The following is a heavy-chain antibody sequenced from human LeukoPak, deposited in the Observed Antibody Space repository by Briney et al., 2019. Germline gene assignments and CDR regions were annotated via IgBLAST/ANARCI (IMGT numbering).Heavy chain of an antibody. CDR1: GFTFSSYE. V-gene: IGHV3-48*03. CDR2: VSNGGSTT. J-gene: IGHJ4*02. Sequence: GGSLRLSCAASGFTFSSYEMNWVRQAPGKGLEWVSYVSNGGSTTYYADSVKGRFTISRDNAKNSLYLQMNSLRAEDTAVYYCAARVRSGIWGRGTLVTVSS. CDR3: AARVRSGI. D-gene: IGHD6-19*01.